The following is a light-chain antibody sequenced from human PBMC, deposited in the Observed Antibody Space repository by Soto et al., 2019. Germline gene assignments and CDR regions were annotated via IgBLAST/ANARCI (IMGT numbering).Light chain of an antibody. Sequence: QSVLTQPPSASGTPGLRVTISCSGSSSNIGTNSVNWYQQVPGTAPDLLIHTNNQRPSGVPDRFSASKSGASASPAISGLQSEDEADYYCAAWDDSLKGYVFGTGTKVTVL. J-gene: IGLJ1*01. CDR2: TNN. CDR1: SSNIGTNS. V-gene: IGLV1-44*01. CDR3: AAWDDSLKGYV.